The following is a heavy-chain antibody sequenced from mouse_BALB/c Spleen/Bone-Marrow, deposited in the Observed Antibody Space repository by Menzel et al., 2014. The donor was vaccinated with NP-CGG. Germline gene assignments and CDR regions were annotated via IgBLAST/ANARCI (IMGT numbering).Heavy chain of an antibody. Sequence: QVQLPQSGAELVKPWASVKLSCKSSGYTFTSYYMHWVKQRPGQGLEWIGGINPSNGGTNFNEKFKSKATLTVDKSSSTAYMQLSSLTSEDSAVYYGTREGAFFAYWGQGTLVTVSA. CDR1: GYTFTSYY. J-gene: IGHJ3*01. V-gene: IGHV1S81*02. CDR3: TREGAFFAY. CDR2: INPSNGGT.